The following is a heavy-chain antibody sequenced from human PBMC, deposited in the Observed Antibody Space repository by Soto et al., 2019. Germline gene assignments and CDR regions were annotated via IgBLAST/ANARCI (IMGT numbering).Heavy chain of an antibody. V-gene: IGHV1-18*01. CDR3: AREPEDGVPGDF. CDR2: IRVAHNSP. D-gene: IGHD2-8*01. Sequence: QVQLVQSGTEVKKPGASVKVSCKASGYTFSNFGLSWVRQAPGQGLEWMGWIRVAHNSPRYAQRFQGRVTFSTDTSATTGYMELSDLTREDTATYYCAREPEDGVPGDFWGQGTLVDVTS. J-gene: IGHJ4*02. CDR1: GYTFSNFG.